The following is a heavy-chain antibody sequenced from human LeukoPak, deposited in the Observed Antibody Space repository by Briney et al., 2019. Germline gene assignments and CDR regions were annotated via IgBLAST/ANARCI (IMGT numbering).Heavy chain of an antibody. CDR3: ASASPIRSGPRPGYFDY. J-gene: IGHJ4*02. V-gene: IGHV3-23*01. CDR1: GFTFSSYA. CDR2: ISGSGGST. D-gene: IGHD3-3*01. Sequence: GGSLRLSCAASGFTFSSYAMSWVRQAPGKGLEWVSAISGSGGSTYYADSVKGRFTISRDNSKNTLYLQMNSLRAEDTAVYYCASASPIRSGPRPGYFDYWGQGTLVTVSS.